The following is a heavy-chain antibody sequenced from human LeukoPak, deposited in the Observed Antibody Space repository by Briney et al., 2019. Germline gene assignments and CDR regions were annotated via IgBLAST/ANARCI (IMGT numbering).Heavy chain of an antibody. D-gene: IGHD3-16*01. CDR1: GFTFSNYG. CDR2: IWYDGSNK. CDR3: ARGAQGGVAPWHNWSGP. V-gene: IGHV3-33*01. Sequence: QPGRSLRLSCAASGFTFSNYGMHWVRQAPGKGLEWVAVIWYDGSNKYYADSVKGRFTISRDNSKNTLYLQMNSLRAEDTAVYYCARGAQGGVAPWHNWSGPWGQGTLVTVSS. J-gene: IGHJ5*02.